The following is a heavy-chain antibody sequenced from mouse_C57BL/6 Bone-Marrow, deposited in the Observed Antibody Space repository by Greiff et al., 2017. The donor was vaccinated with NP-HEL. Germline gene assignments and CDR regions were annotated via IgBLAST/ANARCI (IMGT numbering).Heavy chain of an antibody. J-gene: IGHJ4*01. CDR1: GYTFTSYG. Sequence: QVQLQQSGAELARPGASVKLSCKASGYTFTSYGLSWVKPRTGPGLEWIREIYPSSGNTYSNEKFKGKATLTADKSSSTAYMELRILTSEDSAVYFCARKGQLRLHDYAMDYWGQGTSVTVSS. CDR2: IYPSSGNT. V-gene: IGHV1-81*01. D-gene: IGHD3-2*02. CDR3: ARKGQLRLHDYAMDY.